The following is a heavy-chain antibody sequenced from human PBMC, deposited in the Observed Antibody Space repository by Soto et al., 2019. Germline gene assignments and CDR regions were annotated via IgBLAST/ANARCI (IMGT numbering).Heavy chain of an antibody. CDR1: GGSFSGYY. CDR3: ARGEYSSSLGFDY. CDR2: INHSGST. V-gene: IGHV4-34*01. J-gene: IGHJ4*02. D-gene: IGHD6-6*01. Sequence: SETLSLTCAVYGGSFSGYYWSWIRQPPGKGLEWIGEINHSGSTNYNPSLKSRVTISVDTSKNQLSLKLSSVTAADTAVYYCARGEYSSSLGFDYWGQGTLVTVSS.